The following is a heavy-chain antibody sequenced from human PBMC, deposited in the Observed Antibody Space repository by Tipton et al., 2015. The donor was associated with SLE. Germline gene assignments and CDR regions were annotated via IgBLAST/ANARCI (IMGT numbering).Heavy chain of an antibody. CDR2: VYYDGTT. Sequence: GLVKPSETLSLTCTVSGGSINSGSYYWAWIRQPPGKGLEWIGSVYYDGTTHYNSSLNSGVSIAVDTSMNQFSLKVTSVTAADTAVYYCARRVLGAAGDYFDSWGQGTLVTVSS. J-gene: IGHJ4*02. D-gene: IGHD6-13*01. V-gene: IGHV4-39*07. CDR1: GGSINSGSYY. CDR3: ARRVLGAAGDYFDS.